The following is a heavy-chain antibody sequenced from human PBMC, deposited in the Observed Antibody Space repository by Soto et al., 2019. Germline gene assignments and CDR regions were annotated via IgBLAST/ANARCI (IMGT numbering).Heavy chain of an antibody. V-gene: IGHV1-69*01. CDR1: EGTFSSYA. D-gene: IGHD2-21*02. Sequence: QVQLVQSGAEVKKPGSSVKVSCKASEGTFSSYAISWVRQAPGQGLEWMGGIIPIFGTANYAQKFQGRVTITADESTSTAYMELSSLRSEDTAVYYCAVVVVTANYYYYYGMDVWGQGTTVTVSS. CDR3: AVVVVTANYYYYYGMDV. CDR2: IIPIFGTA. J-gene: IGHJ6*02.